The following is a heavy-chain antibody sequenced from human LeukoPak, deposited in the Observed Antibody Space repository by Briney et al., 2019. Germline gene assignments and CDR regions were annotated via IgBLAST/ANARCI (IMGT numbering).Heavy chain of an antibody. CDR3: ATVGDSSGYYYDFYDY. Sequence: SVKVSCKASGGTFSSYAISWVRQAPGQGLEWMGGIIPIFGTTNYAQKFQDRVTITADKSTSTAYMELSSLRSEDTAVYYCATVGDSSGYYYDFYDYWGQGTLVTVSS. CDR2: IIPIFGTT. D-gene: IGHD3-22*01. J-gene: IGHJ4*02. CDR1: GGTFSSYA. V-gene: IGHV1-69*06.